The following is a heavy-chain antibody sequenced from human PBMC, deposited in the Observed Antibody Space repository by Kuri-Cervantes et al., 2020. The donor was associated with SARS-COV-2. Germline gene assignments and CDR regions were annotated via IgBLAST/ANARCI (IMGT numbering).Heavy chain of an antibody. V-gene: IGHV1-18*01. D-gene: IGHD3-3*01. CDR3: ARGEYDFWSGYYRSTYFDY. CDR1: GYTFTSYG. CDR2: ISAYNGNT. J-gene: IGHJ4*02. Sequence: ASVKVSCKASGYTFTSYGISWVRQAPGQGLEWMGWISAYNGNTNYAQKLQGRVTMTTDTSTSTAYMELRSLRSDDTAVYYCARGEYDFWSGYYRSTYFDYWGQGTLVTVSS.